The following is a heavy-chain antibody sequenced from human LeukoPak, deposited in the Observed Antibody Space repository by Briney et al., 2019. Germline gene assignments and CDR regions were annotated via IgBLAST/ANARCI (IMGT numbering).Heavy chain of an antibody. D-gene: IGHD6-19*01. J-gene: IGHJ4*02. CDR1: EFTFSSHA. Sequence: PGGSLRLSCAASEFTFSSHAMNWVRQAPGKGLEWVSTISGNSGGSTYYADSVKGRFTISRDNSKHTLFLQLNSLRAEDTAVYYCAKTKGIAVTGAPRDLDYWGQGTLVTVSS. CDR2: ISGNSGGST. CDR3: AKTKGIAVTGAPRDLDY. V-gene: IGHV3-23*01.